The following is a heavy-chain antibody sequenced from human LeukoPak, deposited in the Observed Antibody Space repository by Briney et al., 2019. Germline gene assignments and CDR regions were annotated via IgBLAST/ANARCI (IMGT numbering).Heavy chain of an antibody. D-gene: IGHD3-10*01. Sequence: PGGSLRLSCAASGFTFSSYSMNWVRQAPGKGLEWVSSISSSSSYIYYADSVKGRFTIPSDNAKNSLYLQMNSLRAEDTAVYYCARESYDSGSYYNNWFDPWGQGTPVTVSS. V-gene: IGHV3-21*01. CDR3: ARESYDSGSYYNNWFDP. J-gene: IGHJ5*02. CDR1: GFTFSSYS. CDR2: ISSSSSYI.